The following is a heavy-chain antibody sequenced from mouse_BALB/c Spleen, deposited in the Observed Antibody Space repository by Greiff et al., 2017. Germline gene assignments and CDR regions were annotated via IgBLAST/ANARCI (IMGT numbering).Heavy chain of an antibody. J-gene: IGHJ1*01. V-gene: IGHV3-2*02. D-gene: IGHD3-1*01. CDR1: GYSITSDYA. CDR2: ISYSGST. Sequence: EVQLQQSGPGLVKPSQSLSLTCTVTGYSITSDYAWNWIRQFPGNKLEWMGYISYSGSTSYNPSLKSRISITRDTSKNQFFLQLNSVTTEDTATYYCARYRGDGRYWYFDVWGAGTTVTVSS. CDR3: ARYRGDGRYWYFDV.